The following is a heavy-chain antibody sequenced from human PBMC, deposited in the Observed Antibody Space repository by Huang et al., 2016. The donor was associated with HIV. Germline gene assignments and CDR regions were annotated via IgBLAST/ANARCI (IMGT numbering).Heavy chain of an antibody. D-gene: IGHD3-22*01. CDR3: ARARGYYDSSVSYYFDY. V-gene: IGHV1-69*12. J-gene: IGHJ4*02. CDR2: IIPILGTA. Sequence: VQLVQSAAAVKKPGSSVKVSCKASGGTFSSYAISWVRQAPGQGLAWRGGIIPILGTANDEQKFQGRVTITADESTSTAYMELSSLRSEDTAVYYCARARGYYDSSVSYYFDYWGQGTLVTVSS. CDR1: GGTFSSYA.